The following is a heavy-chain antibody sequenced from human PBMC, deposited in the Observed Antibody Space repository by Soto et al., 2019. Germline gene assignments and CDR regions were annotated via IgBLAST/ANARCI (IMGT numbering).Heavy chain of an antibody. CDR1: GFTVSGNY. J-gene: IGHJ6*03. V-gene: IGHV3-66*01. CDR2: IYGGGST. D-gene: IGHD3-10*01. CDR3: ARAMRRGGLYNYYNDMDV. Sequence: GGSLRLSCAASGFTVSGNYMSWVRQAPGKGLEWVSFIYGGGSTYYADSVKGRLTISRDNSKSTLYLQMNSLEAEDAAVYYCARAMRRGGLYNYYNDMDVWGKGTTVTVSS.